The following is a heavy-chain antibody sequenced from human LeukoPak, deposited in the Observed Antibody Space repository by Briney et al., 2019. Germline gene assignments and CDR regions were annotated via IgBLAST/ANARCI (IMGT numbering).Heavy chain of an antibody. CDR1: GGSFSTYY. Sequence: SETLSLTCAVYGGSFSTYYWSWIRQPPGKGLEWIGEINHSGSTNYNPSLKSRVTISVDTSKNQFSLKLGSVTAADTAVYYCARGRHYYDSSGYYYNYWGQGTLVTVSS. CDR2: INHSGST. V-gene: IGHV4-34*01. CDR3: ARGRHYYDSSGYYYNY. D-gene: IGHD3-22*01. J-gene: IGHJ4*02.